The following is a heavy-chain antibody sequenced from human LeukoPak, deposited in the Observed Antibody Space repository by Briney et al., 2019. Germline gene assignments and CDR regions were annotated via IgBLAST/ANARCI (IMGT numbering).Heavy chain of an antibody. V-gene: IGHV3-30*18. D-gene: IGHD3-3*01. CDR1: GFTFSNYG. Sequence: GGSLRLSCAASGFTFSNYGMHRVRQAPGKGLEWVTLISYDGSNKYYADSVKGRFTISRDNSKNTLYLQMNSLRAEDTAVYYCAKDYRPHDFWSGLVDYWGQGTLVTVSS. CDR2: ISYDGSNK. CDR3: AKDYRPHDFWSGLVDY. J-gene: IGHJ4*02.